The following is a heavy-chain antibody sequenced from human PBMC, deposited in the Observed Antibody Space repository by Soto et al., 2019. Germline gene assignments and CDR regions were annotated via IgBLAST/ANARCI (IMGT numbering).Heavy chain of an antibody. CDR3: AKRGTTVTTSLWY. J-gene: IGHJ4*02. Sequence: EVQLVESGGGLVQPGGSLRLSCEASGFTVSNNYMCWVRQAPGKGLEWVSLIYSGGVTHYADSVRGRFTISRDNSRNTLYLQMNSLRADDTAVYYCAKRGTTVTTSLWYWGQGTLVTVSS. D-gene: IGHD4-17*01. CDR2: IYSGGVT. V-gene: IGHV3-66*01. CDR1: GFTVSNNY.